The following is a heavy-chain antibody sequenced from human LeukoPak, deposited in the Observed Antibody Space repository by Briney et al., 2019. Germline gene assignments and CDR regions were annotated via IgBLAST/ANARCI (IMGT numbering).Heavy chain of an antibody. CDR3: ARAPDYGDYLGRQGPFDY. Sequence: SETLSLTCTVSGGSINSGSYYWSWIRQPAGKGLEWIGRIYTSGSTSYNPSLKSRVTISVDTSKNQFSLKLSFVTAADTAVYYCARAPDYGDYLGRQGPFDYWGQGTLVTVSS. V-gene: IGHV4-61*02. D-gene: IGHD4-17*01. CDR2: IYTSGST. CDR1: GGSINSGSYY. J-gene: IGHJ4*02.